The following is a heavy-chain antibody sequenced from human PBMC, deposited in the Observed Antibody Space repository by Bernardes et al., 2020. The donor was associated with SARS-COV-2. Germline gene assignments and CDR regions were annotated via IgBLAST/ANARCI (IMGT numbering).Heavy chain of an antibody. V-gene: IGHV4-39*01. J-gene: IGHJ6*02. CDR2: IYYSGST. D-gene: IGHD1-1*01. CDR1: GASISSSDYY. CDR3: ARTTSVGYYYGMDV. Sequence: SETLSLTCTVSGASISSSDYYWAWIRQPPGKGLEWIATIYYSGSTYYNPSLKSRLTISMDASKNQMSLKLRSVTAADTAVYYCARTTSVGYYYGMDVWGQETTVTVSS.